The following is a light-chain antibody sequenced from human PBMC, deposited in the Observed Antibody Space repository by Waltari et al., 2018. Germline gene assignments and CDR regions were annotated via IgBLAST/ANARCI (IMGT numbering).Light chain of an antibody. J-gene: IGKJ1*01. Sequence: EIVLTQSPGTLSLSPGERATLSCRASQSVSRTLAWYQQKPGQAPRLLIYDVSSRATGIPDRFSGSGSGTDFSLTITRLEPEDFAVYYCQHYVSLPVTFGQGTKVEIK. V-gene: IGKV3-20*01. CDR1: QSVSRT. CDR3: QHYVSLPVT. CDR2: DVS.